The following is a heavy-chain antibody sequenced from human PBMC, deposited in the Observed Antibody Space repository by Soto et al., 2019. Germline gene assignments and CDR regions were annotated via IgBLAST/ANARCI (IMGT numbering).Heavy chain of an antibody. CDR3: ARGKYSGYDYHFAY. V-gene: IGHV1-2*04. Sequence: ASVKVSCKASGYTFTGYYMHWVRQAPGQGLEWMGWINPNSGGTNYAQKFQGWVTMTRDTSISTAYMELSRLRSDDTAVYYCARGKYSGYDYHFAYWGQGTLVTVSS. CDR2: INPNSGGT. D-gene: IGHD5-12*01. CDR1: GYTFTGYY. J-gene: IGHJ4*02.